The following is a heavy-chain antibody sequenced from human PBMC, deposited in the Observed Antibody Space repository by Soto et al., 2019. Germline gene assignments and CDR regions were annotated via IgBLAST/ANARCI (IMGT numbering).Heavy chain of an antibody. Sequence: QVVQSGEAVKEPGASMKVSCETSGYTFTRHGFSWVRQAPGQGLEWMGWISVVNGNTKFAQKFHDRITLTTDTSTSTAHKELRNVRSDDTATYYCVRDTGPYNYHYDAFDLWGQGTVVTVSS. J-gene: IGHJ3*01. CDR3: VRDTGPYNYHYDAFDL. D-gene: IGHD5-18*01. CDR2: ISVVNGNT. V-gene: IGHV1-18*01. CDR1: GYTFTRHG.